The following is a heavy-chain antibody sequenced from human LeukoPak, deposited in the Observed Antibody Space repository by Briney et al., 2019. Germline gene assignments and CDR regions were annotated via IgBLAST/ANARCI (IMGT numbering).Heavy chain of an antibody. CDR2: ISSSSSTI. D-gene: IGHD4-17*01. V-gene: IGHV3-48*01. Sequence: QTGGSLRLSCAASKFTFSSYSMNWVRQAPGKGLEWVSYISSSSSTIYYADSVKGRFTISRDNAKNSLYLQMNSLRAEDTAVYYCASGGIRDYGNWFGPWGQGTLVTVSS. CDR3: ASGGIRDYGNWFGP. CDR1: KFTFSSYS. J-gene: IGHJ5*02.